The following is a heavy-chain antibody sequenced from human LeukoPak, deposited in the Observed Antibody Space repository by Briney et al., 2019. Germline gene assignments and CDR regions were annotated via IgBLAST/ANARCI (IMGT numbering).Heavy chain of an antibody. V-gene: IGHV3-66*01. D-gene: IGHD1-26*01. CDR1: GFTVSSNY. Sequence: GGSLRLSCAASGFTVSSNYMTWVRQAPGKGLDWVSVIYSDGTTYYADSVKGRFTISRDNSKNTLCLQVNSLTVEDTAVYYCARGPMSGSYYIDYWGQGTLVTVSS. CDR3: ARGPMSGSYYIDY. CDR2: IYSDGTT. J-gene: IGHJ4*02.